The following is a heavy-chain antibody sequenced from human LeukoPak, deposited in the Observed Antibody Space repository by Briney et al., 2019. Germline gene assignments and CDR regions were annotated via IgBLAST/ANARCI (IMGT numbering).Heavy chain of an antibody. CDR3: ARHREWSSGWYFGYYYYMDV. J-gene: IGHJ6*03. Sequence: SETLSLTCAVYGGSFSGYYWSWIRQPPGKGLEWIGEINHSGSTNYNPSLKSRVTISVDTSKNQFSLKLSSVTAADTAVYYCARHREWSSGWYFGYYYYMDVWGKGTTVTISS. CDR2: INHSGST. CDR1: GGSFSGYY. V-gene: IGHV4-34*01. D-gene: IGHD6-19*01.